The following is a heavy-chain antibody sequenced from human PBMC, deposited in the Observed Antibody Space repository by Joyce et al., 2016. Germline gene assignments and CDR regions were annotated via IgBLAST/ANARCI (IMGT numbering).Heavy chain of an antibody. Sequence: QVQLQESGPGLLKPSQTLSLTCTVSGGSVSSGYHYWSWIRQSPGKGLEWIGYIYYSGRTYYNPALQSRVTISVDTSKNQFSLKLPYVTAADTAVYYCARVQAEDDNGGNTYFDYWGQGTLVTVSS. J-gene: IGHJ4*02. D-gene: IGHD4-23*01. CDR3: ARVQAEDDNGGNTYFDY. V-gene: IGHV4-30-4*01. CDR1: GGSVSSGYHY. CDR2: IYYSGRT.